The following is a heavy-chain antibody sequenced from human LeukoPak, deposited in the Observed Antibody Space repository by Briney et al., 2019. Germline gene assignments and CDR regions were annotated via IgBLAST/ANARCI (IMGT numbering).Heavy chain of an antibody. CDR2: IKQDGSEK. CDR3: ARPQAYCSSTSCYTSNYYYGMDV. Sequence: GGSLRLSCAASGFTFSSYWTSWVRQAPGKGLEWVANIKQDGSEKYYVDSVKGRFTISRDNAKNSLYLQMNSLRAEDTAVYYCARPQAYCSSTSCYTSNYYYGMDVWGQGTTVTVSS. J-gene: IGHJ6*02. D-gene: IGHD2-2*02. CDR1: GFTFSSYW. V-gene: IGHV3-7*01.